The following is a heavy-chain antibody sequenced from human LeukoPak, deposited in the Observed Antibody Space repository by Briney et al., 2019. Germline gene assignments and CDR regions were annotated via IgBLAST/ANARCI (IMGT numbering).Heavy chain of an antibody. CDR3: ARDRPLYSGSPHDY. J-gene: IGHJ4*02. Sequence: ASVKVSRKASGYTFTSYGISWVRQAPGQGLEWMGWISAYNGNTKYSQKFQGRVTITRDTSASTAYMELRSLRSDDTAVYYCARDRPLYSGSPHDYWGQGTLVTVSS. CDR1: GYTFTSYG. CDR2: ISAYNGNT. V-gene: IGHV1-18*01. D-gene: IGHD1-26*01.